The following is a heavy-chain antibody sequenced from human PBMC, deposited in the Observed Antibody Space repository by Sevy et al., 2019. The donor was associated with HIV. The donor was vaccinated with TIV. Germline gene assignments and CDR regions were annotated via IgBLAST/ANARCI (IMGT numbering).Heavy chain of an antibody. CDR1: GFTFSDHY. J-gene: IGHJ6*04. V-gene: IGHV3-72*01. D-gene: IGHD2-15*01. CDR3: VRGPDSGGGGCQRVNPDCLDA. Sequence: GGSLRLSCAASGFTFSDHYLDLVRQAPGKGLEWIGRIRNEPNSYTTEYAASVKGRFTISRDDSKNSMYLEMNSLKTEDSAVYFCVRGPDSGGGGCQRVNPDCLDAWGKGATVTVSS. CDR2: IRNEPNSYTT.